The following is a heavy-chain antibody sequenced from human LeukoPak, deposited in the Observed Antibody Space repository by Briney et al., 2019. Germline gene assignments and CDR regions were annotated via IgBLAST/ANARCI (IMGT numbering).Heavy chain of an antibody. CDR2: ISSSSSTI. CDR1: GFTFSSYS. Sequence: PGGSLRLSCAASGFTFSSYSMNWVRQAPGKGLKWVSYISSSSSTIYYADSVKGRFTISRDNAKNSLYLQMNSLRDEDTAVFYCARDEIAYSSGWSVHWGQGTLVTVSS. J-gene: IGHJ4*02. D-gene: IGHD6-19*01. CDR3: ARDEIAYSSGWSVH. V-gene: IGHV3-48*02.